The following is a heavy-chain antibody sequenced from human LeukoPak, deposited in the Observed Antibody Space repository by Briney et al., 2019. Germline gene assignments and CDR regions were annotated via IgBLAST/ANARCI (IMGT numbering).Heavy chain of an antibody. Sequence: GASVKVSCKASGYTFTSYGISWVRQAPGQGLEWMGWISAYNGNTNYAQKLQGRVTMTTDTSTSTACMELRSLRSDDTAVYYCARVDDYDILTGYYPVWGQGTLVTVSS. J-gene: IGHJ4*02. CDR3: ARVDDYDILTGYYPV. D-gene: IGHD3-9*01. CDR1: GYTFTSYG. CDR2: ISAYNGNT. V-gene: IGHV1-18*01.